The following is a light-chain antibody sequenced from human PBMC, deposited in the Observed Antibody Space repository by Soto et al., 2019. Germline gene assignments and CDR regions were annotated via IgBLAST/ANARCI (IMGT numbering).Light chain of an antibody. CDR1: QSVNSNY. CDR2: AAS. Sequence: EIVLTQSPGTLSLSPGERATLSCRASQSVNSNYLAWYQQKPGQAPRLLIYAASSRATGIPDRFSGGGSGTDFTLTISRLEPEDFAVYYCPQYSSGMFGQGTKVEIK. CDR3: PQYSSGM. V-gene: IGKV3-20*01. J-gene: IGKJ1*01.